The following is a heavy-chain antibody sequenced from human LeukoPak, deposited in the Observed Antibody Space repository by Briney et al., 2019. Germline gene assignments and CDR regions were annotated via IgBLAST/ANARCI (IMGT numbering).Heavy chain of an antibody. V-gene: IGHV3-7*01. J-gene: IGHJ4*02. CDR2: INQDGSQT. Sequence: GGSLRLSCAASGLTFSSYWMSWVRQAPGKGLEWVANINQDGSQTYYEASVRGRFTIPRDNAKNSMYLQMNSLRAEDTAVYFCATDGRSGKHDFDYWGQGTLVTVSS. D-gene: IGHD3-10*01. CDR1: GLTFSSYW. CDR3: ATDGRSGKHDFDY.